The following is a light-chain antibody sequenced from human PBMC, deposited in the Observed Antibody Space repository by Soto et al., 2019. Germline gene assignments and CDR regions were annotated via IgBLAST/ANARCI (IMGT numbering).Light chain of an antibody. CDR3: CSYAGSTTSPYV. J-gene: IGLJ1*01. V-gene: IGLV2-23*02. CDR2: EVN. Sequence: QSVLTQPASLSGSPGQSITISCTGTSSDIGAYDYVSWFQQHPGKAPKLMISEVNNRPSGVSNRFSGSKSGNTASLTISGLQAEDEADYYCCSYAGSTTSPYVFGTGTKVTVL. CDR1: SSDIGAYDY.